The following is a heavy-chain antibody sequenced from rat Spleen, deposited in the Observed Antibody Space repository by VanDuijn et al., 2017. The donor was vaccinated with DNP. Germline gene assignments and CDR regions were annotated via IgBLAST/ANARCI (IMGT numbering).Heavy chain of an antibody. V-gene: IGHV2S12*01. CDR1: GFSLTIFG. D-gene: IGHD4-3*01. CDR3: TRDPPYNSGALDA. J-gene: IGHJ4*01. CDR2: ISSGGST. Sequence: QVQVKESGPGLLQPSQTLSLTCTVSGFSLTIFGVTWVRQPPGKGLEWIAAISSGGSTYYNSSLQSRLSISRDTSKSQVFLKMNSLQTEDTAIYFCTRDPPYNSGALDAWGQGTSVTVSS.